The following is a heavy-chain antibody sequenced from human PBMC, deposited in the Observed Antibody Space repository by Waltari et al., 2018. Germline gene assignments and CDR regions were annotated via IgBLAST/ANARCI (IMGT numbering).Heavy chain of an antibody. CDR3: ARGSSSGWYGYFDY. Sequence: QVQLQESGPGLVKPSEPLSLTCTVSGGSIQPYYWSWIRQPPGKGLEWIGYTSDTGSTNYNPSLKSRVTISVDTSKNQFSLKLSSVTAADTAVYYCARGSSSGWYGYFDYWGQGTRVTVSS. CDR1: GGSIQPYY. J-gene: IGHJ4*02. CDR2: TSDTGST. D-gene: IGHD6-13*01. V-gene: IGHV4-59*01.